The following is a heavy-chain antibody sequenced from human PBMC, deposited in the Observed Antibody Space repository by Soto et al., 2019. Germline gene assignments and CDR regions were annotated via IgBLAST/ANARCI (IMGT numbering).Heavy chain of an antibody. D-gene: IGHD1-20*01. Sequence: SETLSLTCTVSRGSISNYYWSWIRQPPGKGLEWIGYIYYNGNTKYNPSLKSRVTISIDTSKKQFSLKVSSLAAADTAVYYCARGPGTDITPYYYYGMDVWGQGTMVTVSS. CDR3: ARGPGTDITPYYYYGMDV. V-gene: IGHV4-59*01. J-gene: IGHJ6*02. CDR1: RGSISNYY. CDR2: IYYNGNT.